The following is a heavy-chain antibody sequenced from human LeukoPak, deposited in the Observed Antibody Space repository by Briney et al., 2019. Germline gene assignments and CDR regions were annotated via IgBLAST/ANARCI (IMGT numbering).Heavy chain of an antibody. CDR3: ARDILTGLENAMDV. V-gene: IGHV3-30-3*01. D-gene: IGHD3-9*01. J-gene: IGHJ6*02. CDR2: ITYNGSKK. CDR1: VFTFSSYA. Sequence: GGSLMLSCGAPVFTFSSYARHRVRRAPGRGLGRVGVITYNGSKKNYADTVKGRFTISTDNSKNTLYLQMSSLRSEDTAVYYCARDILTGLENAMDVWGQGTTVTVSS.